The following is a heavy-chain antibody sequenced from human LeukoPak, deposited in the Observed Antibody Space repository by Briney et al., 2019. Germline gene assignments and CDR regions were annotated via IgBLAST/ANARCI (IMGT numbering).Heavy chain of an antibody. Sequence: GGSLRLSCAASGFTFSSYAMSWVRQAPGKGLEWVSVISASGDSTYYADSVRGRFTISRDNSKTTLYLQMNSLRAEDTAVYYCARDASVDTAMDYYFDYWGQGTLVTVSS. D-gene: IGHD5-18*01. V-gene: IGHV3-23*01. CDR3: ARDASVDTAMDYYFDY. J-gene: IGHJ4*02. CDR1: GFTFSSYA. CDR2: ISASGDST.